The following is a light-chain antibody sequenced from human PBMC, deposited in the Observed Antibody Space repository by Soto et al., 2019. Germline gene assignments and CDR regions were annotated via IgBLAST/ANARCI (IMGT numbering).Light chain of an antibody. Sequence: QAVVTQEPSFSVSPGGTVTLTCGLSSGSVSTGHFPSWYQQTPGQAPRTLIYGTNSRSSGVPDRFSGSILGTKAALTITGAQEDDESDYYCVLYMGGGTYVFGAGTK. CDR3: VLYMGGGTYV. CDR2: GTN. J-gene: IGLJ1*01. V-gene: IGLV8-61*01. CDR1: SGSVSTGHF.